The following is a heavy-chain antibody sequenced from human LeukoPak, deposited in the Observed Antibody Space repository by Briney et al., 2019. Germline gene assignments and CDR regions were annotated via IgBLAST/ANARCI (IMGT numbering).Heavy chain of an antibody. CDR3: ARLAAAGSTRVY. CDR1: GGSISSSSYY. Sequence: PSETLSLTCTVSGGSISSSSYYWGWIRQPPGKGLEWIGEIYHSGSTNYNPSLKSRVTISVDKSKNQFSLKLSSVTAADTAVYYCARLAAAGSTRVYWGQGTLVTVSS. V-gene: IGHV4-39*07. CDR2: IYHSGST. D-gene: IGHD6-13*01. J-gene: IGHJ4*02.